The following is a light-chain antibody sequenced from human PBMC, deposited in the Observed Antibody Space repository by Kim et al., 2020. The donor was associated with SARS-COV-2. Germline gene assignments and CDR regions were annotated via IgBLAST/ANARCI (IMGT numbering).Light chain of an antibody. CDR2: GKN. Sequence: VAMGQTVRITYEGDSLRYYDTTWFQQETRQAPIVVFYGKNNRPSGIADRFSGSRSGNTASLTITANQAGDEAYYYCNSRDRNDHVLFGGGTRLTVL. CDR3: NSRDRNDHVL. J-gene: IGLJ2*01. V-gene: IGLV3-19*01. CDR1: SLRYYD.